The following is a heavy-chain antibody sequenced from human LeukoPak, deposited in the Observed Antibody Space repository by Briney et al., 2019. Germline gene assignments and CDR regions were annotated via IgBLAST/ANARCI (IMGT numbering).Heavy chain of an antibody. V-gene: IGHV3-53*01. CDR1: GFSVSSNY. Sequence: GGSLRLSCAAPGFSVSSNYMSWVRQAPGKGLEWVSVIYSGGRTDYADSVKGRFAISRDNSKNTLYLQMNRLSAEDSAVYYCARDGRDSVSYYSDYWGQGPVVTVSS. J-gene: IGHJ4*02. CDR2: IYSGGRT. CDR3: ARDGRDSVSYYSDY. D-gene: IGHD3-10*01.